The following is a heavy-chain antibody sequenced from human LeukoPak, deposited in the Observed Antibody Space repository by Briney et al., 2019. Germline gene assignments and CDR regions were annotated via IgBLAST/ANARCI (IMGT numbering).Heavy chain of an antibody. CDR1: GGSFSGYY. CDR3: ARYPYDSSGYYPFDY. J-gene: IGHJ4*02. Sequence: SETLSLTCAVYGGSFSGYYWSWIRQPPGKGLEWIGEINHSGSTNYNPSLKSRVTISVDTSKNQFSLKLSSVTAADTAVYYCARYPYDSSGYYPFDYWGQGTLVTVSS. CDR2: INHSGST. V-gene: IGHV4-34*01. D-gene: IGHD3-22*01.